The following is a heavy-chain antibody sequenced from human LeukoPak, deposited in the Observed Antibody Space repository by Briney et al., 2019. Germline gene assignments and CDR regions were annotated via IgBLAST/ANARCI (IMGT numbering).Heavy chain of an antibody. CDR1: GYSFSSYW. J-gene: IGHJ4*02. CDR2: IYPDDSDT. D-gene: IGHD2-2*01. CDR3: ARNGDCSSTSCYDY. Sequence: GESLKIPCKGSGYSFSSYWIGWVRQMPGKGLEWMGTIYPDDSDTTYGPSFQGQVTISADKSISTAYLQWSSLKASDTAMYYCARNGDCSSTSCYDYWGQGTLVTVSS. V-gene: IGHV5-51*01.